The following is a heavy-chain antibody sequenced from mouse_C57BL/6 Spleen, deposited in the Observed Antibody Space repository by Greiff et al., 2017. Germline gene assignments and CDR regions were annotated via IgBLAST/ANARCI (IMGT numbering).Heavy chain of an antibody. CDR3: ARWWDAYAMDY. CDR1: GYSFTSYY. J-gene: IGHJ4*01. D-gene: IGHD1-1*02. V-gene: IGHV1-66*01. CDR2: IYPGSGNT. Sequence: QVQLQQSGPELVKPGASVKISCKASGYSFTSYYIHWVKQRPGQGLEWIGWIYPGSGNTKYNEKFKGKATLTADTSSSTAYMQLSSLTSEDSAVYYCARWWDAYAMDYWGQGTSVTVSS.